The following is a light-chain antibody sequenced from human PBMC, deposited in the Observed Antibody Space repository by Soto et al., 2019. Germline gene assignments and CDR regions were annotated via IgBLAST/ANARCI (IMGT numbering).Light chain of an antibody. J-gene: IGKJ1*01. CDR2: KEY. Sequence: DIEMTQSPSTLSGSLGDRVTITCRASQTISSWLVWYQQQPGKDPNLLLYKEYTLKGGVISSLSGGGCARAFILHISSLLDAEFATDYCQHYNSYSEAFGQGTQVDIK. CDR1: QTISSW. CDR3: QHYNSYSEA. V-gene: IGKV1-5*03.